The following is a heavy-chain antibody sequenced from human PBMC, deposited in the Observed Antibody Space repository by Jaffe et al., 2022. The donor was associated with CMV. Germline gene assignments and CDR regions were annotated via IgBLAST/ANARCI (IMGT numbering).Heavy chain of an antibody. CDR2: IHPGGSV. D-gene: IGHD5-12*01. V-gene: IGHV4-4*07. CDR3: ATISYSGYMPY. Sequence: QVQLQESGPGLVKPSETLSLTCTLSGASISNYFCSWIRQPAGKGLEYVGRIHPGGSVSYNSSLQSRVTMSLDTSKNQFSLMLDSMSAADTAVYYCATISYSGYMPYWGQGTQVTVSS. J-gene: IGHJ4*02. CDR1: GASISNYF.